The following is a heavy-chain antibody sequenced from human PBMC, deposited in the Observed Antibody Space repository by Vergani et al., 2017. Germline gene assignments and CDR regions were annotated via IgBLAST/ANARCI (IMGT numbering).Heavy chain of an antibody. CDR3: ARVSTPSSWATYYYYYYGMDV. CDR1: GFTFSSYG. CDR2: IWYDGSNK. V-gene: IGHV3-33*01. J-gene: IGHJ6*02. Sequence: QVQLVESGGGVVQPGRSLRLSCAASGFTFSSYGMHWVRQAPGTGLEWVAVIWYDGSNKYYADSVKGRFTISRDNSKNTLYLQMNSLRAEDTAVYYCARVSTPSSWATYYYYYYGMDVWGQGTTVTVSS. D-gene: IGHD6-13*01.